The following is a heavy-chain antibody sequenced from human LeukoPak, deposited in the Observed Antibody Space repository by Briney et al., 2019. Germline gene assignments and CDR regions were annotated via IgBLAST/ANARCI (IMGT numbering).Heavy chain of an antibody. CDR2: IKQDGSEK. Sequence: GGSLRLSCAASGFTFSSYWMSWVRQAPGKGLEWVANIKQDGSEKYYVDSVKGRFTISRGNAENPLYLQMNSLRAEDTAVYYCAREYCSSTSCFPNWFDPWGQGTLVTVSS. CDR3: AREYCSSTSCFPNWFDP. CDR1: GFTFSSYW. J-gene: IGHJ5*02. V-gene: IGHV3-7*01. D-gene: IGHD2-2*01.